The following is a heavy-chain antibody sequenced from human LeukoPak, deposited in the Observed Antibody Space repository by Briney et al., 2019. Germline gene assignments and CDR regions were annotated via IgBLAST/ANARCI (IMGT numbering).Heavy chain of an antibody. CDR2: IYSSGNT. J-gene: IGHJ6*02. V-gene: IGHV4-4*09. Sequence: SETLSLTCTVSGDSFSAYYWSWIRQPPGRGLEWIGYIYSSGNTNYNPSLKSRVTISVGTSKKQHSLKLSSVTAADTAVYYCARVGIQLWLRNYYYGMDVWGQGTTVTVSS. CDR3: ARVGIQLWLRNYYYGMDV. D-gene: IGHD5-18*01. CDR1: GDSFSAYY.